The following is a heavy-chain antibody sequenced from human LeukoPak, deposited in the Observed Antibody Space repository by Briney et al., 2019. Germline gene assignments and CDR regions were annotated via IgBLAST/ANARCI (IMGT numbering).Heavy chain of an antibody. J-gene: IGHJ2*01. CDR3: SRRDCSHTDCFYWYFDL. CDR1: GGSITSASHY. V-gene: IGHV4-39*07. Sequence: SETLSLTCSVSGGSITSASHYWSFIRQPPGKGLEWIGSIYYSGSTWYNPSLQSRVTISVDTSKNEFSLKLRSVTATDTAVHYCSRRDCSHTDCFYWYFDLWGRGALLTVSS. CDR2: IYYSGST. D-gene: IGHD2-2*01.